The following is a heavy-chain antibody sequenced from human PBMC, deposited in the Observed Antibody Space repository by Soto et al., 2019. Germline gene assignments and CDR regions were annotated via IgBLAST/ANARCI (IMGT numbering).Heavy chain of an antibody. J-gene: IGHJ5*02. Sequence: GGSLRLSCAASGFTFSSYAMHWVRQAPGKGLEWVAVISYDGSNKYYADSVKGRFTISRDNSKNTLYLQMNSLRAEDTAVYYCARGASGHGMNWFDPWGQGTLVTVSS. CDR2: ISYDGSNK. V-gene: IGHV3-30-3*01. D-gene: IGHD3-3*01. CDR3: ARGASGHGMNWFDP. CDR1: GFTFSSYA.